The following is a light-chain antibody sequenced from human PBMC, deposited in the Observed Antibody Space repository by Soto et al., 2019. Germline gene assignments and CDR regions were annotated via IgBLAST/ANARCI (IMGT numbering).Light chain of an antibody. J-gene: IGLJ2*01. CDR3: SSYTSNNTVV. CDR1: SSDVGGYNY. Sequence: QSALTQAASVSGSPGQSITISCTGTSSDVGGYNYVSWYQQHPGKAPKFMIYDVTNRPSGVSNRFSGSKSGNTASLTISGLQAEDEADYYCSSYTSNNTVVFGGGTKVTVL. V-gene: IGLV2-14*01. CDR2: DVT.